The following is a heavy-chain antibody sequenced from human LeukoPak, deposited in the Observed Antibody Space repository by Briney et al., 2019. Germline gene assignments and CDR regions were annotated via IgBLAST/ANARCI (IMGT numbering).Heavy chain of an antibody. J-gene: IGHJ4*02. CDR1: GGSSSGYY. CDR2: INHSGST. Sequence: PSETLSLTCAVYGGSSSGYYWSWIRQPPGKGLEWIGEINHSGSTNYNPSLKSRVTISVDTSKNQFSLKLSSVTAADTAVYYCARGRGYSYGYGHTTSLDYWGQGTLVTVSS. CDR3: ARGRGYSYGYGHTTSLDY. D-gene: IGHD5-18*01. V-gene: IGHV4-34*01.